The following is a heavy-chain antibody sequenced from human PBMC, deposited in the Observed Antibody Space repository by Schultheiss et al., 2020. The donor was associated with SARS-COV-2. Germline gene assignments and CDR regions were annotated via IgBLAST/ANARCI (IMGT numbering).Heavy chain of an antibody. Sequence: SETLSLTCTVSGGSISSYYWSWIRQPPGKGLEWIGYIYYSGSTNYNPSLKSRVTISVDTSKNQFSLKLSSVTAADTAVYYCARDCLTYYYDSSGYYYDSGVDPWGQGTLVTVSS. V-gene: IGHV4-59*12. D-gene: IGHD3-22*01. CDR3: ARDCLTYYYDSSGYYYDSGVDP. CDR2: IYYSGST. J-gene: IGHJ5*02. CDR1: GGSISSYY.